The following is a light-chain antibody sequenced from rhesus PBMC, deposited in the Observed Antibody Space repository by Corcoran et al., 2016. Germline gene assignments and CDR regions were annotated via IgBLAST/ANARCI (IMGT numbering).Light chain of an antibody. Sequence: DIQMTQSPSSLSASVGDRVTITCRASQTISSYLAWYQQKPGKVPKLLIYAASTLQSGVPSRFSGSGSGTDFTLTISSLQPEDFATYYCQQHNGHPRTFGQGTKVEIK. CDR1: QTISSY. J-gene: IGKJ1*01. V-gene: IGKV1-44*03. CDR2: AAS. CDR3: QQHNGHPRT.